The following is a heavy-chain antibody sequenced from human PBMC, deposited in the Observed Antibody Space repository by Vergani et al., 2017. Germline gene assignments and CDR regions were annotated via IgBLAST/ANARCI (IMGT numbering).Heavy chain of an antibody. J-gene: IGHJ4*02. CDR1: GFTFSSYA. Sequence: EVQLLESGGGLVQPGGSLRLSCAASGFTFSSYAMSWVRQAPGKGLEWVSAISGSGGSTYYADSVKGRFTISRDNSKNTLYLQMNSLRAEDTAVYYCAREEAGYSSGWNYFDYWGQGTLVTVSS. CDR2: ISGSGGST. CDR3: AREEAGYSSGWNYFDY. V-gene: IGHV3-23*01. D-gene: IGHD6-19*01.